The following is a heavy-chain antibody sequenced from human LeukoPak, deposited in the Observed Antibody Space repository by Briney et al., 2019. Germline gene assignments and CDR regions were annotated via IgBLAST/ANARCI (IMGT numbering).Heavy chain of an antibody. D-gene: IGHD3-22*01. CDR1: GYTFSSYG. V-gene: IGHV1-18*01. Sequence: GASVKVSCKASGYTFSSYGISWVRQAPGQGLEWMGWISAYNGNTNYAQKVQGRVTLTTETSTSTAYMELGSLRSDDTAVYYCARDRQLGSSGYYAAYWGQGTLVTVSS. CDR3: ARDRQLGSSGYYAAY. J-gene: IGHJ4*02. CDR2: ISAYNGNT.